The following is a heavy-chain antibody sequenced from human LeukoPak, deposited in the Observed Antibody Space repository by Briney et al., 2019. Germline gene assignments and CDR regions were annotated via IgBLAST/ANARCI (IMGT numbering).Heavy chain of an antibody. CDR1: GGSISSYY. D-gene: IGHD1-14*01. J-gene: IGHJ5*02. CDR2: INHSGST. V-gene: IGHV4-34*01. Sequence: SETLSLTCTVSGGSISSYYWSWIRQPPGKGLEWIGEINHSGSTNYNPSLKSRVTISVDTSKNQFSLKLSSVTAADTAVYYCARGPSQSWVAGRESYWFDPWGQGTLVTVSS. CDR3: ARGPSQSWVAGRESYWFDP.